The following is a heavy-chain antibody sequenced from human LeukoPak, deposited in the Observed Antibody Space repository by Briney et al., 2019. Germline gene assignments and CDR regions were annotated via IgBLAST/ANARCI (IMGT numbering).Heavy chain of an antibody. CDR3: ARGQAWSFDY. CDR2: FSGSGGST. V-gene: IGHV3-23*01. CDR1: GFTFSSYA. D-gene: IGHD2-8*02. J-gene: IGHJ4*02. Sequence: GGSLRLSCAASGFTFSSYAMSWVRQAPGKRLECISGFSGSGGSTYYADSVKGRFTISRENSKNTLYLQMNSLRAEDTAVYYCARGQAWSFDYWGQGTLVTVSS.